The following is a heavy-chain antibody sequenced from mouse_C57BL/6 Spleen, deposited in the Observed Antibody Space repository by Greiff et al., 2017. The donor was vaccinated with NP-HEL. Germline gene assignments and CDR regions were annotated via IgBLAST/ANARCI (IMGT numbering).Heavy chain of an antibody. Sequence: VQLQQSGPELVKPGASVKMSCKASGYTFTDYNMHWVKQSHGKSLEWIGYINPNNGGTSYNQKFKGKATLTVNKSSSTAYMELRSLTSEDSAVYYCSYSNYGGFAYWGQGTLVTVSA. D-gene: IGHD2-5*01. CDR1: GYTFTDYN. CDR2: INPNNGGT. J-gene: IGHJ3*01. CDR3: SYSNYGGFAY. V-gene: IGHV1-22*01.